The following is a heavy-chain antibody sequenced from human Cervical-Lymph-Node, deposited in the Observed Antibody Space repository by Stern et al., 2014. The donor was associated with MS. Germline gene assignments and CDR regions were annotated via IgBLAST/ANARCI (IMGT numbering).Heavy chain of an antibody. D-gene: IGHD5-24*01. Sequence: VQLVESGAEVKKPGASVKVSCKASGYTFTSLGISWVRQATGQGLEWMRCISAYNGNTSYAQKLQGRVTLTTDTSTSTAYMELRSLTSDDTAAYYCASGSLEGFDPWGQGTLVTVSS. CDR3: ASGSLEGFDP. CDR1: GYTFTSLG. J-gene: IGHJ5*02. CDR2: ISAYNGNT. V-gene: IGHV1-18*01.